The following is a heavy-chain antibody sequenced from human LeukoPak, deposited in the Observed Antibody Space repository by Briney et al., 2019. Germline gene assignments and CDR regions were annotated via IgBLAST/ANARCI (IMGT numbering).Heavy chain of an antibody. J-gene: IGHJ4*02. D-gene: IGHD3-9*01. Sequence: GGSLRLSCAASGFTFSSYSMNWVRQAPGKGLEWVSYISSSSSTIYYADSVKGRFTISRDNAKNSLYLQMNSLRAEDTAVYYCASLRYFDWLPFDYWGRGTLVTVSS. CDR2: ISSSSSTI. CDR1: GFTFSSYS. V-gene: IGHV3-48*04. CDR3: ASLRYFDWLPFDY.